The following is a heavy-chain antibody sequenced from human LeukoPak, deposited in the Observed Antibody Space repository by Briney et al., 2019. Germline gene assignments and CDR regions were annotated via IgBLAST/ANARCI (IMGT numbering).Heavy chain of an antibody. J-gene: IGHJ1*01. CDR3: ASARYCGGDCLGYFQH. CDR2: LDSEDGET. CDR1: GYTLTELS. D-gene: IGHD2-21*01. V-gene: IGHV1-24*01. Sequence: ASVKVSCKVSGYTLTELSIHWVRQAPGKGLEWMGGLDSEDGETTYAQKFQGRVTMTEDTSIDTAYMELSSLRSEDTAVYYCASARYCGGDCLGYFQHWGQGTLVTVSS.